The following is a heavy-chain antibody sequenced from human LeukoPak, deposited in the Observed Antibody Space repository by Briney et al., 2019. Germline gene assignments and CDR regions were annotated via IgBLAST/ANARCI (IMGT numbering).Heavy chain of an antibody. V-gene: IGHV1-18*03. Sequence: ASVKVSCKVSGYTLTELSMHWVRQAPGKGLEWMGWISAYNGNTNYAQKLQGRVTMTTDTSTSTAYMELRSLRSEDMAVYYCARGGADFWSGLPDNWGQGTLVTVSS. CDR1: GYTLTELS. CDR2: ISAYNGNT. D-gene: IGHD3-3*01. CDR3: ARGGADFWSGLPDN. J-gene: IGHJ4*02.